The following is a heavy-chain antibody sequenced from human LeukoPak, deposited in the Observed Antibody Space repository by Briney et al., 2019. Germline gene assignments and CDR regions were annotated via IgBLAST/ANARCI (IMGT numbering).Heavy chain of an antibody. Sequence: PGGSLRLSCAASGFTVSSNYMSWVRQAPGKGLEWVSVIYSGGSTYYADSVKGRFTISRDNSKNTLYLQMNSLRAEDTAVYYCAKVHYTFRVGATTYIDYWGQGTLVTVSS. CDR3: AKVHYTFRVGATTYIDY. CDR2: IYSGGST. V-gene: IGHV3-53*01. CDR1: GFTVSSNY. D-gene: IGHD1-26*01. J-gene: IGHJ4*02.